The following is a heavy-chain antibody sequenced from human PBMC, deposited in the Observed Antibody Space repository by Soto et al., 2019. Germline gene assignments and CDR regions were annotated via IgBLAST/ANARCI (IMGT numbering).Heavy chain of an antibody. CDR3: AWLAVAGLNDDAFDI. D-gene: IGHD6-19*01. Sequence: PSETLSLTCTVSGGSISSSSYYWGWIRQPPGKGLEWIGSIYYSGSTYYNPSLKSRVTISVDTSKNQFSLKLSSVTAADTAVYYCAWLAVAGLNDDAFDIWGQGTMVTVSS. CDR2: IYYSGST. J-gene: IGHJ3*02. CDR1: GGSISSSSYY. V-gene: IGHV4-39*01.